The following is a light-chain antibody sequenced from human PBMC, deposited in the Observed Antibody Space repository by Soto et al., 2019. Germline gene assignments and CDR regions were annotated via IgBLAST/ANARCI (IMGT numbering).Light chain of an antibody. V-gene: IGKV3-20*01. J-gene: IGKJ2*01. CDR3: QQYGTSPPMYT. CDR2: GAS. CDR1: QSANSNY. Sequence: EIVLTQSPGTLSLSPGERATLSCRASQSANSNYLAWHQQKPGQAPRLLIYGASTRATGIPDRFSASGSGTDFTLTISRLEPEDFAVYYCQQYGTSPPMYTFGQGTKVDIK.